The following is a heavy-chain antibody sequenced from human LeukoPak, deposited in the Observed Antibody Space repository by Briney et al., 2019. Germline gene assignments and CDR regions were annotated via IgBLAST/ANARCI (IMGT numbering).Heavy chain of an antibody. Sequence: PGGSLRLSCAASGFTFNNYAMSWVRQAPGKGLEWVSTISDSGGSTYYADSVKGRFTISRDNSKNTLYLQMISLRVEDTAVYYCAETYYSSGSYYHFEYWGQGTLVTVSS. J-gene: IGHJ4*02. CDR1: GFTFNNYA. CDR3: AETYYSSGSYYHFEY. CDR2: ISDSGGST. V-gene: IGHV3-23*01. D-gene: IGHD3-10*01.